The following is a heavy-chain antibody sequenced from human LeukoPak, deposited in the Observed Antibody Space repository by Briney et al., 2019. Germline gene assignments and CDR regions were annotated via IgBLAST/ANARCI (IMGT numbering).Heavy chain of an antibody. J-gene: IGHJ4*02. D-gene: IGHD6-19*01. CDR2: ISISGGST. CDR1: GFTVSSNY. V-gene: IGHV3-23*01. Sequence: GGSLRLSCAASGFTVSSNYMSWVRQAPGKGLEWVSVISISGGSTYYADSVKGRFTISRDNSKKTLFLQMNSLRAEDTAVYYCAKRNSSGFYYFDYWGQGTLVTVSS. CDR3: AKRNSSGFYYFDY.